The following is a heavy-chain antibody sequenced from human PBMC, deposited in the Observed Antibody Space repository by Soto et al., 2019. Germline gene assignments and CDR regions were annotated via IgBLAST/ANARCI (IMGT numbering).Heavy chain of an antibody. CDR1: GGSISNSANH. CDR2: IYYSGGT. CDR3: AKGVRGVPSWFDP. J-gene: IGHJ5*02. D-gene: IGHD3-10*01. Sequence: QVQLQESGPGLVRPSQTLSLSCTVSGGSISNSANHWSWIRQHPGEGLEWIGYIYYSGGTYYSPSLMGRGTMSIDASKNQFSLKLSSVTAADTAVYYCAKGVRGVPSWFDPWGQGTLVTVSS. V-gene: IGHV4-31*03.